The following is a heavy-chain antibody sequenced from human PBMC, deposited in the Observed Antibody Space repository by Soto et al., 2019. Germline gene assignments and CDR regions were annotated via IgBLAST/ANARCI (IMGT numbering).Heavy chain of an antibody. V-gene: IGHV1-69*04. CDR1: GGTXSSYT. CDR2: IIPILGIA. CDR3: ARDSTGEGSY. Sequence: SVKVSCKASGGTXSSYTISWVRQAPGQGLEWMGRIIPILGIANYAQKFQGRVTITADESTSTAYMELSSLRSEDTAVYYCARDSTGEGSYWGQGTLVTVSS. J-gene: IGHJ4*02. D-gene: IGHD7-27*01.